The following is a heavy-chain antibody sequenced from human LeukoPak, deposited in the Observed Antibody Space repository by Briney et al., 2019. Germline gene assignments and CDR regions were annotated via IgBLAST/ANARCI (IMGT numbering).Heavy chain of an antibody. CDR2: IYYSGST. CDR3: ARAAMVRGVAWFDP. V-gene: IGHV4-59*01. Sequence: SETLSLTCTVSGGSISSYYWSWIRQPPGKGLEWIGYIYYSGSTNYNPSLKSRVTISVDTSKNQFSLKLSSVTAADTAVYYCARAAMVRGVAWFDPWGQGTLVTVSS. D-gene: IGHD3-10*01. J-gene: IGHJ5*02. CDR1: GGSISSYY.